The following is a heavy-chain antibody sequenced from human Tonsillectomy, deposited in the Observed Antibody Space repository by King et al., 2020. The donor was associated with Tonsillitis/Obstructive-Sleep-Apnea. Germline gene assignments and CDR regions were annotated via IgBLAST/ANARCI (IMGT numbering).Heavy chain of an antibody. Sequence: QLQESGPGLVKPSETLSLTCTVSGGSISSYYWSWIRQPPGKGLEWIGYIYYSGSTNYNPSLKNRVTISVETSKNQFSLKLSSVTAADTAVYYFARLGSMTAAGTPFNIWGQGTMVTVSS. V-gene: IGHV4-59*01. D-gene: IGHD6-13*01. CDR2: IYYSGST. J-gene: IGHJ3*02. CDR3: ARLGSMTAAGTPFNI. CDR1: GGSISSYY.